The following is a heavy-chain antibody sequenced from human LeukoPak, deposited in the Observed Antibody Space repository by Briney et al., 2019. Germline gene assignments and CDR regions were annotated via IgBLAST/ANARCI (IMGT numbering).Heavy chain of an antibody. V-gene: IGHV3-23*01. CDR1: GFTFSSYA. J-gene: IGHJ3*02. Sequence: GGSLRLSCAASGFTFSSYAMSWVRQGPGKGLEWVSGFSASDGSTQYADSVKGRFTISRDNSKNTLFLHMNSLRGDDTAVYYCAKSRTAASGTGAFDIWGQGTMVTVS. D-gene: IGHD6-13*01. CDR2: FSASDGST. CDR3: AKSRTAASGTGAFDI.